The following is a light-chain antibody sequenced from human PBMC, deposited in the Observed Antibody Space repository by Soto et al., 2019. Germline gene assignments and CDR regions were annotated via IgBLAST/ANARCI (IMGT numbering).Light chain of an antibody. J-gene: IGKJ1*01. CDR2: FAS. V-gene: IGKV1-12*01. CDR3: LHTYSFPRT. Sequence: DIQMTQSPSSVSASVGDRVTITCRASQGIGDRLAWYQQRPGKVPQLLIYFASTLPSGVPSRFSVSGSAADFILTINTLQAEDFATYYCLHTYSFPRTFGQGTKVEIK. CDR1: QGIGDR.